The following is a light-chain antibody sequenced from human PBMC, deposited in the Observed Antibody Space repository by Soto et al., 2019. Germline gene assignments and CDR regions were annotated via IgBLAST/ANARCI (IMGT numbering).Light chain of an antibody. V-gene: IGKV3-15*01. J-gene: IGKJ4*01. CDR1: QSVKNN. CDR2: GAS. Sequence: IVMTQSPATLSVSPGERATLSCRASQSVKNNLAWYQQKPGQAPRLLIYGASTRATGIPARFSGSGSGIEFTLTISSLQSEDSALDYCHQYNNWPPLTFGGRTRVEIK. CDR3: HQYNNWPPLT.